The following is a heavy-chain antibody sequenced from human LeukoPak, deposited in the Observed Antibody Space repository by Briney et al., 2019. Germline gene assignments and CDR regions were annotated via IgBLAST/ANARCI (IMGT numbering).Heavy chain of an antibody. CDR2: ISSSGSTI. Sequence: GSLRLSCAASGFTFSSYEMNWVRQAPGKVLEWVSYISSSGSTIYYADSVKGRFTISRDNAKNSLYLQMNSLRAEDTAVYYCAELGITMIGGVWGKGTTVTISS. J-gene: IGHJ6*04. V-gene: IGHV3-48*03. CDR1: GFTFSSYE. CDR3: AELGITMIGGV. D-gene: IGHD3-10*02.